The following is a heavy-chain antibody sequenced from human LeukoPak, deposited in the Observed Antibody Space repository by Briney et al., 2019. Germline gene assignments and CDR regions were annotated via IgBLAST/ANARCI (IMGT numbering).Heavy chain of an antibody. Sequence: ASVKVSCKTSGYTFSDYSIHWVRQAPGQGLEWMGWISAYNGNTNYAQKLQGRVTMTTDTSTSTAYMELRSLRSDDTAVYYCARDRQSGLLWFGELSYWFDPWGQGTLVTVSS. D-gene: IGHD3-10*01. CDR3: ARDRQSGLLWFGELSYWFDP. CDR1: GYTFSDYS. CDR2: ISAYNGNT. J-gene: IGHJ5*02. V-gene: IGHV1-18*04.